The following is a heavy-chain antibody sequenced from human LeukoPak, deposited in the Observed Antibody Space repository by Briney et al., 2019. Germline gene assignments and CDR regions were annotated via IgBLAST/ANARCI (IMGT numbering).Heavy chain of an antibody. D-gene: IGHD1-26*01. J-gene: IGHJ4*02. V-gene: IGHV3-23*01. CDR3: ARDPGIGIVAAGGNFDY. CDR1: GLTFSSYA. Sequence: PGGSLRLSCAASGLTFSSYAMSWVRQGPGKGLEWVAAVSGSGDNTYYADSVKGRFTISRDNSRNTLYLQMNSLRGEDTAVYYCARDPGIGIVAAGGNFDYWGQGTLVTVSS. CDR2: VSGSGDNT.